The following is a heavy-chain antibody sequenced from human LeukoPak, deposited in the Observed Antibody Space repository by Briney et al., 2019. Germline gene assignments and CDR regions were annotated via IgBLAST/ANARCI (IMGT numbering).Heavy chain of an antibody. J-gene: IGHJ6*02. CDR1: GFTVSSNY. D-gene: IGHD5-12*01. V-gene: IGHV3-66*01. CDR2: IYSGGST. Sequence: GGSLRLSCAASGFTVSSNYMSWVRQAPGKGLEWVSVIYSGGSTYCADSVKGRFTISRDNSKNTLYLQMNSLRAEDTAVYYCARSDSGYDYYYYYGMDVWGQGTTVTVSS. CDR3: ARSDSGYDYYYYYGMDV.